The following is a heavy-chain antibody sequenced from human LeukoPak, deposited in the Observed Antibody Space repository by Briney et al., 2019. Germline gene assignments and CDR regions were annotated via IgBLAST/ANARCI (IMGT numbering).Heavy chain of an antibody. CDR1: GYSISSGYY. J-gene: IGHJ4*02. V-gene: IGHV4-38-2*02. CDR3: ARAMITFGGVIDLDY. Sequence: RASETLSLTCTVSGYSISSGYYWGWIRQPPGKGLEWIGSIYHSGSTYYNPSLKSRVTISVDTSKNQFSLKLSSVTAADTAVYYCARAMITFGGVIDLDYWGQGALVTVSS. CDR2: IYHSGST. D-gene: IGHD3-16*02.